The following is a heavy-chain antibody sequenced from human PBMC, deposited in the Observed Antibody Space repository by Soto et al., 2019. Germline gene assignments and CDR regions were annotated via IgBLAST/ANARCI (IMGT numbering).Heavy chain of an antibody. D-gene: IGHD2-15*01. J-gene: IGHJ5*02. CDR3: AQDVHCRGGSCSRGRYNWFDP. V-gene: IGHV3-23*01. Sequence: GGSLRLSCAASGFTFSSYAMSWVRQAPGKGLEWVSAISGSGGSTYYEYSVKGRSTISRDNSNNTLYLQMNSLRAEDTAVYYCAQDVHCRGGSCSRGRYNWFDPWGQGTLV. CDR1: GFTFSSYA. CDR2: ISGSGGST.